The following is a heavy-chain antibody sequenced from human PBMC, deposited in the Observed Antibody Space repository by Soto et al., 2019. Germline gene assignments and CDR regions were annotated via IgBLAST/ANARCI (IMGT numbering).Heavy chain of an antibody. V-gene: IGHV1-18*01. J-gene: IGHJ6*02. Sequence: ASVKVSCKASGYTFTSYGISWVRQAPGQGLEWMGWISAYNGNTNYAQKLQGRVTMTTDTSTSTAYMELRSLRSDDTAVYYCARPSIAAAGSGGDYYYYYGMDVWGQGTTVTFSS. D-gene: IGHD6-13*01. CDR3: ARPSIAAAGSGGDYYYYYGMDV. CDR2: ISAYNGNT. CDR1: GYTFTSYG.